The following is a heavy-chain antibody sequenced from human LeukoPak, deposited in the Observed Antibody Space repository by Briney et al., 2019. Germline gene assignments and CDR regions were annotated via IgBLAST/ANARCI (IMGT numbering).Heavy chain of an antibody. Sequence: PGGSLRLSCAASGFTFSSYSMNWVRQAPGKGLEWVSSISGSSSYIYYADSVKGRFTISRDNAKNSLYLQMNSLRAEDTAVYYCASPIFGVVPASFVDYWGQGTLVTVSS. CDR3: ASPIFGVVPASFVDY. V-gene: IGHV3-21*01. CDR2: ISGSSSYI. CDR1: GFTFSSYS. J-gene: IGHJ4*02. D-gene: IGHD3-3*01.